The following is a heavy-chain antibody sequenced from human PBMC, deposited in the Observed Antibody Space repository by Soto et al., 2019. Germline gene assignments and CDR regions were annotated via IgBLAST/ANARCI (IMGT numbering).Heavy chain of an antibody. D-gene: IGHD1-1*01. V-gene: IGHV4-31*03. Sequence: QVQLQESGPGLVKPSQTLSLTCTVSGGAISSGDYYWSWIRQHPGKGLEWIGYIFYSGSTYSNPSLKSRVTMSVDTSKHQFSLKLSSVTAADTAVYYCARDTRASRYGMDVWGQGTTVTVSS. CDR1: GGAISSGDYY. J-gene: IGHJ6*02. CDR2: IFYSGST. CDR3: ARDTRASRYGMDV.